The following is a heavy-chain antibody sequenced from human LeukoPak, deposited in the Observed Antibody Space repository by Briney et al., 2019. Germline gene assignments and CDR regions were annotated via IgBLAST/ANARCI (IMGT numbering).Heavy chain of an antibody. CDR1: GFTFSNYR. V-gene: IGHV3-7*01. CDR3: ARDLDTYVVLTAYDTFDI. CDR2: IKPDGSEK. Sequence: GGSLRLSCEGSGFTFSNYRMTWVRQAPGKGLEWVANIKPDGSEKHYADSVEGRFTISRDNAKNSLYLQMNSLRAEDTALYYCARDLDTYVVLTAYDTFDIWGQGTMVTVSS. D-gene: IGHD2-21*02. J-gene: IGHJ3*02.